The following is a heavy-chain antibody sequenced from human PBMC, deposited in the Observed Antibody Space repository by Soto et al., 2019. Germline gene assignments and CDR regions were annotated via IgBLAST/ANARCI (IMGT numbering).Heavy chain of an antibody. V-gene: IGHV3-23*01. CDR3: VREGSGWYSRGSFDF. CDR2: ISGSGGSA. J-gene: IGHJ3*01. CDR1: GFSFRNYA. D-gene: IGHD6-19*01. Sequence: PGGALRLTSTDSGFSFRNYAMNWVRQAPGKGLEWVSVISGSGGSASYADSVQGRFTISRDNSNNTLYLQMNSLRAEDTAIYSCVREGSGWYSRGSFDFWGRGAMVTVSS.